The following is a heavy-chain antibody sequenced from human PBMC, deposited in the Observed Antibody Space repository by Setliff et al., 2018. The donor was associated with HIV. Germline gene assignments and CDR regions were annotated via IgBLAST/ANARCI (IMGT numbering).Heavy chain of an antibody. CDR2: IHYNEKT. D-gene: IGHD2-15*01. V-gene: IGHV4-39*01. Sequence: NPSETLSLTCTVSGGSASNSRYYWAWIRQPPGKGLEYIGSIHYNEKTYYNPSLKSRVTITIDTSKNQFSLNLTSVTAAATAGYYCARVDRCSGGSCYFIDYWGQGTLVTVSS. CDR1: GGSASNSRYY. CDR3: ARVDRCSGGSCYFIDY. J-gene: IGHJ4*02.